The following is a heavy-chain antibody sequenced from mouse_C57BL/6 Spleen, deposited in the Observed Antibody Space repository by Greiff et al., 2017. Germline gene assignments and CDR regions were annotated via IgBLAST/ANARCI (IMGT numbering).Heavy chain of an antibody. CDR2: IYPGDGDT. CDR1: GYAFSSSW. J-gene: IGHJ4*01. Sequence: QVQLKQSGPELVKPGASVKISCKASGYAFSSSWMNWVKQRPGKGLEWIGRIYPGDGDTNYNGKFKGKATLTADKSSSTAHMQLSSLTSEDSAVYFCARGDSSGYGSMDYWGQGTSVTVSS. V-gene: IGHV1-82*01. D-gene: IGHD3-2*02. CDR3: ARGDSSGYGSMDY.